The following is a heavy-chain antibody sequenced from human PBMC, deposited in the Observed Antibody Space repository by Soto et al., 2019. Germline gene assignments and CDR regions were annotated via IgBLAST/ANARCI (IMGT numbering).Heavy chain of an antibody. Sequence: HVQLVQSGAEVKKPGSSVKVSCKASGGTFSSYAISWVRQAPGQGLEWMGGIIPIFGTANYAQKFQGRVTITADESTSTAYMELSSLRSEDTAVYYCARDDSYSSSGGWAYNWFDPWGQGTLVTVSS. J-gene: IGHJ5*02. V-gene: IGHV1-69*01. D-gene: IGHD6-13*01. CDR3: ARDDSYSSSGGWAYNWFDP. CDR1: GGTFSSYA. CDR2: IIPIFGTA.